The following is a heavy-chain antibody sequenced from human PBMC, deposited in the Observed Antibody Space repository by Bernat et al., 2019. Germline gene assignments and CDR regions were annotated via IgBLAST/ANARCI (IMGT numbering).Heavy chain of an antibody. V-gene: IGHV4-39*01. CDR3: ARHDPMLEGGYSPTFDY. D-gene: IGHD5-18*01. Sequence: LQLQESGQGLVKPSETLSLTCTVSGGSISSSSYYWGWIRQPPGKGLEWIGSIYYSGSTYYNPSLKSRVTISVDTSKNQFSLKLSSVTAADTAVYYCARHDPMLEGGYSPTFDYGGQGTLVTVSS. CDR2: IYYSGST. J-gene: IGHJ4*02. CDR1: GGSISSSSYY.